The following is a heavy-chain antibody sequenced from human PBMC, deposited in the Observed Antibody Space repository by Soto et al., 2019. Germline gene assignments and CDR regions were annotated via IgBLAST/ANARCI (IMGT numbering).Heavy chain of an antibody. D-gene: IGHD1-26*01. CDR3: AKNPVGRSYFDF. CDR2: IXAGNGXT. J-gene: IGHJ4*02. V-gene: IGHV1-3*01. CDR1: GYTFTRYA. Sequence: XSVKVSCKASGYTFTRYAMHWVRQAPGQRLEWMGWIXAGNGXTKYSQKFQGXXTITRDTXXSTDYMELSSLRSEDTAVYYCAKNPVGRSYFDFWGQGTPVTVSS.